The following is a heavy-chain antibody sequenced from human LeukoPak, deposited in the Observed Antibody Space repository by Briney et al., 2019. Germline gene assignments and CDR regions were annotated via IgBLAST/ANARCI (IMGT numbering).Heavy chain of an antibody. CDR3: ARDFAWGSGGAPIDDNWLDP. CDR1: GYIFSDYG. J-gene: IGHJ5*02. V-gene: IGHV1-18*01. CDR2: ISSAGNT. D-gene: IGHD7-27*01. Sequence: ASVKVSCKASGYIFSDYGISWVRQAPGHGLEWMGWISSAGNTNYAPKFQDRATMTTDTSTSTAYIELRSLKFDDTAVYYCARDFAWGSGGAPIDDNWLDPWGQGTLVTVSS.